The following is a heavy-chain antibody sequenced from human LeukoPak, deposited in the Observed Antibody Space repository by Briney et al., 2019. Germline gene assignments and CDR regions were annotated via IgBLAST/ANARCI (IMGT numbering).Heavy chain of an antibody. CDR3: ARSSSRYCSGGSCYSGVLGYFDY. V-gene: IGHV3-7*01. J-gene: IGHJ4*02. CDR1: GFTFSSYW. CDR2: IKQEGSEK. D-gene: IGHD2-15*01. Sequence: GGSLRLSCAASGFTFSSYWMSWVRQAPGKGLEGVANIKQEGSEKYYVDSVEGRFTISRDNAKNSLYLRMNSLRAEDAAVYYCARSSSRYCSGGSCYSGVLGYFDYWGQGTLVTVSS.